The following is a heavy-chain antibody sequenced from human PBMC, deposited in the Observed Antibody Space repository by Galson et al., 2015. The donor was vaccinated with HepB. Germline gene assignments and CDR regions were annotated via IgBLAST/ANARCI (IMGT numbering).Heavy chain of an antibody. Sequence: SVKVSCKASGGTFSSYAISWVRQAPGQGLEWMGGIIPILGIANYAQKFQGRVTITADKSTSTAYMELSSLRSEDTAVYYCARGDREWEPTDYWGQGTLVTVSS. V-gene: IGHV1-69*10. CDR2: IIPILGIA. J-gene: IGHJ4*02. CDR3: ARGDREWEPTDY. D-gene: IGHD1-26*01. CDR1: GGTFSSYA.